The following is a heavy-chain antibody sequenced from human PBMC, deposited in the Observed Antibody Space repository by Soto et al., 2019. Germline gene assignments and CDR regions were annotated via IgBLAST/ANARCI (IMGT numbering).Heavy chain of an antibody. J-gene: IGHJ6*02. Sequence: PGESLKISCNGSGYSFTSYWIGWVRQMPWKGLEWMGRIDPSDSYTNYSPSFQGHVTISADKSISTAYLQWSSLKASDTAMYYCALYGYGDSATRYYYYYGMDVWGQGTTVTVSS. CDR2: IDPSDSYT. D-gene: IGHD4-17*01. CDR3: ALYGYGDSATRYYYYYGMDV. CDR1: GYSFTSYW. V-gene: IGHV5-10-1*01.